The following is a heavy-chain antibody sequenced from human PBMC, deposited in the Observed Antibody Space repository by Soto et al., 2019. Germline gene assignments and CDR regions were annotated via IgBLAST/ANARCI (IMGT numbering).Heavy chain of an antibody. V-gene: IGHV1-18*01. CDR3: ASDSVRYCRDGVCYQGYYYVAMDV. CDR1: GYTFTSYG. J-gene: IGHJ6*02. D-gene: IGHD2-8*01. Sequence: QVQLVQSGAEVKNSGASVKVSCKASGYTFTSYGFSWVRQAPGQGLEWMGWISASNGNTNYAQKLQGRVTMVTDTCTGTAYMELRSLRSDDTATYYCASDSVRYCRDGVCYQGYYYVAMDVWGQGTTVTVS. CDR2: ISASNGNT.